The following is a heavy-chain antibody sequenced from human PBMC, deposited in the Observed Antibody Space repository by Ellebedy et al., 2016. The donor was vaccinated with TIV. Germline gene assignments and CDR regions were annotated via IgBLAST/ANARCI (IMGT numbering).Heavy chain of an antibody. D-gene: IGHD1-14*01. J-gene: IGHJ4*02. CDR2: IYSGGST. CDR3: VQEEPEAIGGH. Sequence: GESLKISCAASEFTVSNHYMSWVRQAPGKGLEWVLVIYSGGSTYYADSVKGRFTISRDNSKKTMYLQMNSLRAEDTAVYYCVQEEPEAIGGHWGQGALVIVSS. V-gene: IGHV3-53*01. CDR1: EFTVSNHY.